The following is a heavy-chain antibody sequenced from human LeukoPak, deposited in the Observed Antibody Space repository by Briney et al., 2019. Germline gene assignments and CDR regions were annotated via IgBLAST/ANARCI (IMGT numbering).Heavy chain of an antibody. CDR2: INPNSGGT. D-gene: IGHD2-21*01. V-gene: IGHV1-2*06. CDR1: GYTFTDSY. Sequence: ASVKVSCKASGYTFTDSYMHWVRQAPGQGLEWMGRINPNSGGTNYAQKFQGRVTMTRDTSISTAYMELSRLRSDDTAVYYCARSTPIGDFDCWGQGTLVTVSS. CDR3: ARSTPIGDFDC. J-gene: IGHJ4*02.